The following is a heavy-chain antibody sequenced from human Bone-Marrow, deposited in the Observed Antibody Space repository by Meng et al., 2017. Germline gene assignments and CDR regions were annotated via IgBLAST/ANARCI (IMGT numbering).Heavy chain of an antibody. V-gene: IGHV5-51*01. D-gene: IGHD5-24*01. J-gene: IGHJ4*02. CDR2: IYPGNSDT. Sequence: KVSCKGSGYSFTDYWIGWVRQMPGKGLEWMGIIYPGNSDTRYSPSFQGQVTISADKSITTAYLQWSSLKASDTAMYHCARKGKDAYNIYYFDYWGQGTLVTVSS. CDR3: ARKGKDAYNIYYFDY. CDR1: GYSFTDYW.